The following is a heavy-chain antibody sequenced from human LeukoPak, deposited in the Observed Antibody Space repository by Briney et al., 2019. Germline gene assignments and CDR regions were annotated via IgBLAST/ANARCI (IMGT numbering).Heavy chain of an antibody. CDR3: ARTRDGYTLDY. Sequence: SETLSLTCTVSGGSISSYYWSWIRQPPGKGLEWIGYIYTSGTTNYNPSLKSRVTISVDSSKNQFSLKLSSVTAADTAVYYCARTRDGYTLDYWGQGTLVTVSS. D-gene: IGHD5-24*01. CDR2: IYTSGTT. CDR1: GGSISSYY. J-gene: IGHJ4*02. V-gene: IGHV4-4*09.